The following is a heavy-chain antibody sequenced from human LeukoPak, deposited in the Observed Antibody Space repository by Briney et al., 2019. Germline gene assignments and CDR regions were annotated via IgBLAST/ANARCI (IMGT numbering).Heavy chain of an antibody. CDR2: INHSGST. CDR3: ARSGYSSSFDY. D-gene: IGHD6-13*01. V-gene: IGHV4-34*01. CDR1: GGSFSGYY. Sequence: SETLSLTCAVYGGSFSGYYWSWIRQPPGKGLEWIGEINHSGSTNYNPSLKSRVTISVDTSKNQFSLKLSAVTAADTAVYYCARSGYSSSFDYWGQGTLVTVSS. J-gene: IGHJ4*02.